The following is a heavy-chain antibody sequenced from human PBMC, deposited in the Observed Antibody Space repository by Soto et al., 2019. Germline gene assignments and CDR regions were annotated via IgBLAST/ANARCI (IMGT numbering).Heavy chain of an antibody. D-gene: IGHD6-6*01. J-gene: IGHJ4*02. CDR2: ISYDGSNK. V-gene: IGHV3-30-3*01. CDR3: ARDHLGHSSSSPLDY. CDR1: GFTFSSYA. Sequence: PGGSLRLSCAASGFTFSSYAMHWVRQAPGKGLEWVAVISYDGSNKYYADSVKGRFTISRDNSKNTLYLQMNSLRAEDTAVYYCARDHLGHSSSSPLDYWGQGTLVTVSS.